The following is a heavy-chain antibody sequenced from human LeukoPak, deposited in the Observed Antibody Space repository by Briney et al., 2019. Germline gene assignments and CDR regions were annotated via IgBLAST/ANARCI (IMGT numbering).Heavy chain of an antibody. D-gene: IGHD2-15*01. V-gene: IGHV3-15*01. J-gene: IGHJ4*02. Sequence: GGSLRLSCAASGFSFSNAWMNWVRQALGKGLEWVGRIKSKTDGGTTDYAAPVKGRFTISRDDSKTTLYLQMNSLKTEDTAVYYCTTEERVSSGYCSGGSCYIDYWGQGTLVTVSS. CDR3: TTEERVSSGYCSGGSCYIDY. CDR2: IKSKTDGGTT. CDR1: GFSFSNAW.